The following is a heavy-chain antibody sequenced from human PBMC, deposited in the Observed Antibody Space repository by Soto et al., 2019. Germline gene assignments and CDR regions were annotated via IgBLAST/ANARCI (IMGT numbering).Heavy chain of an antibody. V-gene: IGHV5-10-1*01. D-gene: IGHD6-6*01. CDR1: GYSFTSYW. Sequence: GESLKISFTGSGYSFTSYWISWVRQMPGKCLEWMGRIDPSDSYTNYSPSFQGHVAISADKPISTAYLQWRSLKASDTAMSYCARRRKAARLHYYYYGMDVCGQGTTVPVYS. J-gene: IGHJ6*02. CDR3: ARRRKAARLHYYYYGMDV. CDR2: IDPSDSYT.